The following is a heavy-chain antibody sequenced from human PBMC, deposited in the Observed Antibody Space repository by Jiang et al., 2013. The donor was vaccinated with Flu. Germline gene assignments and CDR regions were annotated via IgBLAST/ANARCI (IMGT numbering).Heavy chain of an antibody. V-gene: IGHV3-23*01. J-gene: IGHJ4*02. Sequence: EGQLLESGGALVQPGGSLRLSCAASGFTFSSYAMSWVRQAPGEGLEWVSAISGGGGDGTYYTDSVKGRFTISRDNSKNTLYLQMNSLRAEDTAVYYCAKLVDYFDSSGYFDYWGQGTLVTVSS. D-gene: IGHD3-22*01. CDR1: GFTFSSYA. CDR3: AKLVDYFDSSGYFDY. CDR2: ISGGGGDGT.